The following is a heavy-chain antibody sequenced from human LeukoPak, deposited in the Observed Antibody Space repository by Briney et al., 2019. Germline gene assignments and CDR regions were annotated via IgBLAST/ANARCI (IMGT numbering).Heavy chain of an antibody. J-gene: IGHJ4*02. Sequence: SETLSLTCAVSGGSISSGGYSWSWIRQPPGKGLEWIGYIYHSGSTYYNPSLKSRVTISVDRSKNQFSLKLSSVTAADTAVYYCARAPVLRFLEWLFFDYRGQGTLVTVSS. CDR2: IYHSGST. V-gene: IGHV4-30-2*01. CDR1: GGSISSGGYS. CDR3: ARAPVLRFLEWLFFDY. D-gene: IGHD3-3*01.